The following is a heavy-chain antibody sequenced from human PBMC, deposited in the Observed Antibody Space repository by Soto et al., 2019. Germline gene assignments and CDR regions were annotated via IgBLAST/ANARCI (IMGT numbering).Heavy chain of an antibody. CDR1: GGSISSGDYY. J-gene: IGHJ3*02. Sequence: SETLSLTCTVSGGSISSGDYYWSWIRQPPGKGLEWIGTIYSTVSTHYNPSLKSRVTISVDTSKNQFSLKLNSVTAADTAVYYCARLPYYDTPPVTFDIWGQGAMVTVSS. D-gene: IGHD3-22*01. CDR2: IYSTVST. CDR3: ARLPYYDTPPVTFDI. V-gene: IGHV4-39*01.